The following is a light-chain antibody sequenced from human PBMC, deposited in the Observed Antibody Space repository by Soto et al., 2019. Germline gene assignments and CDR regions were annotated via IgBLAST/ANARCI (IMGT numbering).Light chain of an antibody. Sequence: QSALTQPASVSGSAGQSITISCSGTMRDVGAYNLVSWYQQHPGTAPKLLIYGNSNRPSGVPDRFSGSKSGTSASLAITGRQAEDEADYYCQSYGDSLSGYVFGTGTKLTVL. CDR2: GNS. CDR1: MRDVGAYNL. J-gene: IGLJ1*01. V-gene: IGLV2-14*03. CDR3: QSYGDSLSGYV.